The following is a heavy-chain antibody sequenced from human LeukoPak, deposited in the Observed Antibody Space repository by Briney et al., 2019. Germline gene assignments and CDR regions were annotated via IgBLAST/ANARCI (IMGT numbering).Heavy chain of an antibody. J-gene: IGHJ4*02. CDR1: GYTFTSYG. CDR2: ISAHNGHT. Sequence: ASVKVSCKASGYTFTSYGISWVRQAPGQGLEWMGWISAHNGHTNYTQKLQGRVTMTTDTSTSTAYMELRSLRSDDTAVYYCAIEQTYYFDYWGQGTLVTVSS. V-gene: IGHV1-18*01. CDR3: AIEQTYYFDY.